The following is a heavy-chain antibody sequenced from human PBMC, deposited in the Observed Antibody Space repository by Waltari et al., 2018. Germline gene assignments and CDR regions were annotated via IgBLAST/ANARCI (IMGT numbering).Heavy chain of an antibody. V-gene: IGHV1-24*01. D-gene: IGHD3-10*01. CDR1: GYTLTELS. J-gene: IGHJ5*02. CDR2: FDPEDGET. Sequence: QVQLVQSGAEVKTPGASVKVSCKVSGYTLTELSMHWVRQAPGKGLEWMGGFDPEDGETIYAQKFQGRVTMTEDTSTDTAYMELSSLRSEDTAVYYCATARYGSGSYRQGINWFDPWGQGTLVTVSS. CDR3: ATARYGSGSYRQGINWFDP.